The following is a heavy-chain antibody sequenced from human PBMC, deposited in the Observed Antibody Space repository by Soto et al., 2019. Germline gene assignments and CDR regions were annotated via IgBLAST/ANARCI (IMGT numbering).Heavy chain of an antibody. CDR3: ARSIPGRTSFDS. D-gene: IGHD1-1*01. Sequence: EVHLVESGGGLVQPGGSLRLSCAGSGFSFSDYYIDWVRQAPGNGLEWVGRSSDKGNSYSKDYAASVKGRFTVSRDTSNNSLYLQMTSLKADDTARYYCARSIPGRTSFDSWGQGTLVTVSS. CDR1: GFSFSDYY. CDR2: SSDKGNSYSK. J-gene: IGHJ4*02. V-gene: IGHV3-72*01.